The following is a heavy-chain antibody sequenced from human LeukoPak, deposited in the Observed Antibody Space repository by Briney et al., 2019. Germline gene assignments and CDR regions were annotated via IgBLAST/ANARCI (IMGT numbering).Heavy chain of an antibody. CDR3: AREPPLRYSYGYPDY. V-gene: IGHV1-18*01. J-gene: IGHJ4*02. CDR2: ISAYNGNT. CDR1: GYTFTSYG. D-gene: IGHD5-18*01. Sequence: ASVKVSCKASGYTFTSYGISWVRQAPGQRLEWMGWISAYNGNTNYAQKLQGRVTMTTDTSTSTAYMELRSLRSDDTAVYYCAREPPLRYSYGYPDYWGQGTLVTVSS.